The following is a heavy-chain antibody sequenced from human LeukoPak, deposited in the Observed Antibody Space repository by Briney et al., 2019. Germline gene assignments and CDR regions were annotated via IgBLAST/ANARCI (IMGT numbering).Heavy chain of an antibody. J-gene: IGHJ4*02. CDR2: ISGSGGST. Sequence: GGSLRLSCAASGFTFSSYAMSWDRQAPGKGLEWVSAISGSGGSTYYADSVKARFTISRDNSKNTLYLQMNSLRAEDTAVYYCAKDRWEETYYGSGSYWDYWGQGTLVTVSS. D-gene: IGHD3-10*01. V-gene: IGHV3-23*01. CDR3: AKDRWEETYYGSGSYWDY. CDR1: GFTFSSYA.